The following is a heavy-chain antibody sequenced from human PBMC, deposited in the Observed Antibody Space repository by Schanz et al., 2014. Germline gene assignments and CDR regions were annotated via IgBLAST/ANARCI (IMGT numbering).Heavy chain of an antibody. J-gene: IGHJ5*02. D-gene: IGHD3-9*01. CDR1: GFTFTNYA. Sequence: EVHLLESGGGLVQPGGSLRLSCAASGFTFTNYAMSWVRQAPGKGLEWVSALSEGGGGTHYADSVRGRFTISSDSSKNTLYLQMSSLRADDTAVYYCAKAADWPVTRFDPWGQGTLVTVSS. V-gene: IGHV3-23*01. CDR2: LSEGGGGT. CDR3: AKAADWPVTRFDP.